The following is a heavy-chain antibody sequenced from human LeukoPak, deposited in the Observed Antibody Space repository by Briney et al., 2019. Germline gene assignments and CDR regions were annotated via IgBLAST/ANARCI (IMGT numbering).Heavy chain of an antibody. CDR3: ARADRPYSSGWPLDY. V-gene: IGHV4-39*01. Sequence: SETLSLTCTVSGVSISSSYSYWGWIRQPPGMGLEWIGSIYYTGNTYYNASLKSQVSISIDTSKNQFSLKLTSVTAADTAVYYCARADRPYSSGWPLDYWGQGTLVTVSS. D-gene: IGHD6-19*01. CDR2: IYYTGNT. CDR1: GVSISSSYSY. J-gene: IGHJ4*02.